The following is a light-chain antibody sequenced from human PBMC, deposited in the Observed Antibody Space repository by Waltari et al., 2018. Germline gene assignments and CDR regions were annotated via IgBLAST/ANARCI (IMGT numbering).Light chain of an antibody. Sequence: QSPLTQPAAVSGSPGQSITISCTGSGSAVGSYFLVSWYQQNPGKAPRLLIYAASRRRSGVSTRFSGSKSGNTASLTISGLQAEDEADYYCCSYAGTNTLLFGGGTKVTVL. V-gene: IGLV2-23*01. J-gene: IGLJ2*01. CDR2: AAS. CDR3: CSYAGTNTLL. CDR1: GSAVGSYFL.